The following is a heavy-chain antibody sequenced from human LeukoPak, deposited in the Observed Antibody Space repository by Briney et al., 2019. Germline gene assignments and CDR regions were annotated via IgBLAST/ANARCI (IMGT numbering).Heavy chain of an antibody. CDR3: ARDGNDFWSGYYYNWFDP. V-gene: IGHV1-18*01. D-gene: IGHD3-3*01. J-gene: IGHJ5*02. CDR2: ISAYNGNT. CDR1: GYTFTSYG. Sequence: GASVKVSCKASGYTFTSYGISWVRQAPGQGLEWMGWISAYNGNTNYAQKLQGRVTMTTDTSTSTAYMELRSLRSDDTAVYYCARDGNDFWSGYYYNWFDPWGQGTLVTVSS.